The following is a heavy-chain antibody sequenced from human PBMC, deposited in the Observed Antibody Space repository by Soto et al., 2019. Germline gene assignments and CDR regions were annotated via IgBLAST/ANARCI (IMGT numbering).Heavy chain of an antibody. V-gene: IGHV4-30-4*01. CDR2: ISYSGNT. Sequence: PSETLSLTCTVSGGSISSGDYYWSWIRQPPGKGLEWIGYISYSGNTYYNPSLKSRLSISGDTSENQFSLRLSSVTAADTAVYYCVRTNYDYVWGSYRFDFWGQGTLVTVSS. CDR3: VRTNYDYVWGSYRFDF. CDR1: GGSISSGDYY. J-gene: IGHJ4*02. D-gene: IGHD3-16*02.